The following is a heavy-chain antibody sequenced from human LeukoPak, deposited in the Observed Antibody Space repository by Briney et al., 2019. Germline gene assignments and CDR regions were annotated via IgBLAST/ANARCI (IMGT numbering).Heavy chain of an antibody. CDR1: GGSISSGNW. Sequence: PSETLSLTCAVSGGSISSGNWWSWVRQPPGKGLEWIGEIYHSGSTNYNPSLKSRVTISVDKSKNQFSLKLSSVTAADTAVYYCARGGIAVAGTAFDAFDIWGQGTMVTVSS. CDR3: ARGGIAVAGTAFDAFDI. CDR2: IYHSGST. J-gene: IGHJ3*02. D-gene: IGHD6-19*01. V-gene: IGHV4-4*02.